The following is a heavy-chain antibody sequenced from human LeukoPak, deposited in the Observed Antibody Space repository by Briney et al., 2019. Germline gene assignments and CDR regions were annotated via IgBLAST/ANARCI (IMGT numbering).Heavy chain of an antibody. CDR3: ARKGSGSYYFDY. J-gene: IGHJ4*02. D-gene: IGHD3-10*01. CDR1: GGSISSYY. V-gene: IGHV4-59*12. Sequence: TSETLSLTCTVSGGSISSYYWSWIRQPPGKGLEWVGYIYYSGSTNYNPSLKSRVTISMDTSKNQFSLKLSSVTAADTAVYYCARKGSGSYYFDYWGQGTLVTVSS. CDR2: IYYSGST.